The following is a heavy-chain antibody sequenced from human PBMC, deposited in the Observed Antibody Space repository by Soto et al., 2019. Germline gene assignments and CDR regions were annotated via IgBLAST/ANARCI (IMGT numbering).Heavy chain of an antibody. V-gene: IGHV5-51*01. CDR2: IYPGDSDT. D-gene: IGHD3-22*01. J-gene: IGHJ3*02. Sequence: GESLKISCQGSGYSFTTYWIGWVRQMPGKGLEWMGIIYPGDSDTRYSPSFQGQVTISADKYISTAYLQWSSLKASDTAMYYCARHYDSTVDIWGQGTMVTVSS. CDR1: GYSFTTYW. CDR3: ARHYDSTVDI.